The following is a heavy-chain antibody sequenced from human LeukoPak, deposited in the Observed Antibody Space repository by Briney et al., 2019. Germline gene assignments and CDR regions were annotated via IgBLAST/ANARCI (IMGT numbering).Heavy chain of an antibody. D-gene: IGHD3-22*01. V-gene: IGHV1-2*02. CDR1: GYTFTGYY. Sequence: ASVKVSCKVSGYTFTGYYMHWVRRAPGQGLEWMGWINPNSGGTNYAQKFQGRVTMTRDTSISTAYMELSRLRSDDTAVYYCARGGEVVIQPDFDYWGQGTLVTVSS. J-gene: IGHJ4*02. CDR3: ARGGEVVIQPDFDY. CDR2: INPNSGGT.